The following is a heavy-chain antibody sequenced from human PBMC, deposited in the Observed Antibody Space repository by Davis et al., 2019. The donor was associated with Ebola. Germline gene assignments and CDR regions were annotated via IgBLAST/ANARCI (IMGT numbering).Heavy chain of an antibody. CDR3: ARDTPDDYGDYGPFGY. CDR2: IYYSGST. J-gene: IGHJ4*02. Sequence: GSLRLSCTVSGGSISSYYWGWIRQPPGKGLEWIGSIYYSGSTYYNPSLKSRVTISVDTSKNQFSLKLSSVTAADTAVYYCARDTPDDYGDYGPFGYWGQGTLVTVSS. D-gene: IGHD4-17*01. CDR1: GGSISSYY. V-gene: IGHV4-39*07.